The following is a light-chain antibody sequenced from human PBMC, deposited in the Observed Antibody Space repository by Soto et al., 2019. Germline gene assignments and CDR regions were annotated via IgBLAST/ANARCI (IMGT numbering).Light chain of an antibody. CDR1: SSDVGGYNY. Sequence: QSALTQPASVSGSPGQSITICCTGTSSDVGGYNYVSWYQQHPGKAPKLMIYDVSNRPSGVSNRFSGSKSGNTASLTISGLQAEDEADYCCSSYTSSSTPYVFGTGTKVTVL. V-gene: IGLV2-14*01. CDR2: DVS. CDR3: SSYTSSSTPYV. J-gene: IGLJ1*01.